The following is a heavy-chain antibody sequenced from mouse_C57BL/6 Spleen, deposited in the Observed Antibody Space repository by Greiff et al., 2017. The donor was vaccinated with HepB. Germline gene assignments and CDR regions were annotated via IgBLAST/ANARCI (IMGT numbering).Heavy chain of an antibody. CDR3: ARGGITTVVADAMDY. CDR1: GYTFTDYY. J-gene: IGHJ4*01. V-gene: IGHV1-26*01. CDR2: INPNNGGT. D-gene: IGHD1-1*01. Sequence: EVQLQQSGPELVKPGASVKISCKASGYTFTDYYMNWVKQSHGKSLEWIGDINPNNGGTSYNQKFKGKATLTVDKSSSTAYMELRSLTSEDSAVYYCARGGITTVVADAMDYWGQGTSVTVSS.